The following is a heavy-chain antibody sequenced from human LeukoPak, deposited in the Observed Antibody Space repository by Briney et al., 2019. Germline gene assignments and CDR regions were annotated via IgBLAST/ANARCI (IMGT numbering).Heavy chain of an antibody. Sequence: PGGSLRLSCAASGFTFSSYGMHWVRQAPGKGLEWFSAISGSGGSTYYADSVKGRFTISRDNSKNTLYLQMNSLRAEDTAVYYCAAMVRGVIRFDYWGQGTLVTVSS. V-gene: IGHV3-23*01. CDR3: AAMVRGVIRFDY. J-gene: IGHJ4*02. D-gene: IGHD3-10*01. CDR1: GFTFSSYG. CDR2: ISGSGGST.